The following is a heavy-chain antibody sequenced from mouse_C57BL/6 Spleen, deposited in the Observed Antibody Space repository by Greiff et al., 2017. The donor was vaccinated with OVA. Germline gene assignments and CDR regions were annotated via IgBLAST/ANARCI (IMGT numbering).Heavy chain of an antibody. V-gene: IGHV8-12*01. D-gene: IGHD2-1*01. CDR3: ARREGLNGNYVGAMDY. Sequence: QVTLKESGPGILQSSQTLSLTCSFSGFSLSTSGMGVSWIRQPSGKGLEWLAHIYWDDDKRYNPSLKSRLTISKDTSRNQVFLKITSVDTADTATYYCARREGLNGNYVGAMDYWGQGTSVTVSS. J-gene: IGHJ4*01. CDR1: GFSLSTSGMG. CDR2: IYWDDDK.